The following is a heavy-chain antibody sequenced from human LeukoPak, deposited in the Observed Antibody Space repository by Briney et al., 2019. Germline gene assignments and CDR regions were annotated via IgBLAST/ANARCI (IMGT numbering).Heavy chain of an antibody. D-gene: IGHD4/OR15-4a*01. Sequence: GGSLRLSCAASGFTFTSYTFHWVRQAPGKGLEWVSVISHDGSNTYNADSVKGRFTISRDNAKNSLYLQMNSLRAEDTAVYYCARRPRLTLNYYYYGMDVWGQGTTVTVSS. CDR2: ISHDGSNT. CDR3: ARRPRLTLNYYYYGMDV. CDR1: GFTFTSYT. J-gene: IGHJ6*02. V-gene: IGHV3-30-3*01.